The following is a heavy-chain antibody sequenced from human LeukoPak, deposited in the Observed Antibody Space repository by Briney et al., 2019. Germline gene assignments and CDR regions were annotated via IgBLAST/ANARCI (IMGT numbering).Heavy chain of an antibody. J-gene: IGHJ3*01. CDR1: GFTFSNYE. V-gene: IGHV3-48*03. CDR3: ARDGIGLNYYERSGYYYGAFDL. Sequence: GGSLRLFCVASGFTFSNYEMNWVRQAPGKGLEWVSYLSTSDTTIYYADSVQGRFTISRDNAKNSLYLHMNSLRAEDTAVYYCARDGIGLNYYERSGYYYGAFDLWGQGTRVTVSS. CDR2: LSTSDTTI. D-gene: IGHD3-22*01.